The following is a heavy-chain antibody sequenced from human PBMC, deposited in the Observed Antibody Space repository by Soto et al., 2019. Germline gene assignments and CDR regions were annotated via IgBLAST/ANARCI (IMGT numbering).Heavy chain of an antibody. CDR3: ARHPVAGAGTLDY. V-gene: IGHV4-39*01. Sequence: QLQLQESGPGLVRPSETLSLTCTVSGGSISSSSYYWGWIRQPPGKGLEWIGSIYYSGSTYYNPSLKSRVTISVDPSKNQFSLKLSSVTAADTAVYYCARHPVAGAGTLDYWGQGTLVTVSS. CDR2: IYYSGST. J-gene: IGHJ4*02. CDR1: GGSISSSSYY. D-gene: IGHD6-19*01.